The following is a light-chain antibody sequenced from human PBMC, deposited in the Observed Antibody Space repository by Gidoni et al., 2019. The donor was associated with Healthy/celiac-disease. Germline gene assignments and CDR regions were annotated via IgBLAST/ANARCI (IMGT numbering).Light chain of an antibody. CDR2: AAS. Sequence: DIQMTQSPSSLSASVGDRVTITCRASQSISSYLHWYQQKPGKAPTLLIYAASRLQSGVPSRFSGSGSGTDFTLTISSLQPEDFATYYCQQSYSTPLTFXGXTKVEIK. CDR1: QSISSY. J-gene: IGKJ4*01. CDR3: QQSYSTPLT. V-gene: IGKV1-39*01.